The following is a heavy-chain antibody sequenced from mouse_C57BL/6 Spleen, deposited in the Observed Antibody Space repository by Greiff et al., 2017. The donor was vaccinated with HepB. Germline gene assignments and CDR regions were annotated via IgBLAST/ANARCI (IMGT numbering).Heavy chain of an antibody. CDR2: IYPSDSET. D-gene: IGHD1-1*01. CDR1: GYTFTSYW. J-gene: IGHJ3*01. V-gene: IGHV1-61*01. CDR3: ARSGTDYYGSSYAGFAY. Sequence: QVQLQQPGAELVRPGSSVKLSCKASGYTFTSYWMDWVKQRPGQGLEWIGNIYPSDSETHYNQKFKDKATLTVDKSSSTAYMQLSSLTSEDSAVYYGARSGTDYYGSSYAGFAYWGQGTLVTVSA.